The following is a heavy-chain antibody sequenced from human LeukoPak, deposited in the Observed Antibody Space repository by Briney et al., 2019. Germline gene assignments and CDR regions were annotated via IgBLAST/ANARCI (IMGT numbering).Heavy chain of an antibody. V-gene: IGHV3-21*05. D-gene: IGHD3-22*01. CDR3: ARWEKLGALYYYDSSGYYFDY. CDR1: GFIFNMYS. Sequence: GGSLRLSCAASGFIFNMYSMNWVRQAPGKGPEWVSYISSSSSYIYYADSVKGRFTISRDNAKNSLYLQMNSLRAEDTAVYYCARWEKLGALYYYDSSGYYFDYWGQGTLVTVSS. J-gene: IGHJ4*02. CDR2: ISSSSSYI.